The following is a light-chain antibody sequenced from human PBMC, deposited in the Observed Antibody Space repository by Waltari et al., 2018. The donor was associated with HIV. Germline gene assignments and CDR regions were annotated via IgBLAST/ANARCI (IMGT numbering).Light chain of an antibody. J-gene: IGLJ1*01. CDR3: SSYTSSTPYV. V-gene: IGLV2-14*01. CDR1: SSDVGGYAS. Sequence: QSALTQPASVSGSPGQSIPISCTGTSSDVGGYASVSWYQLSPGKAPKLMISEVSTRPSGVSNRFSGSKSGNTASLTISGLQAEDEADYYCSSYTSSTPYVFGTGTKVTVL. CDR2: EVS.